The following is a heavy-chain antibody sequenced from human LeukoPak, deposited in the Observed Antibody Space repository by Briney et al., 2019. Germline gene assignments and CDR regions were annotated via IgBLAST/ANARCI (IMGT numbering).Heavy chain of an antibody. CDR3: AREDYYDSSGEYYFDY. V-gene: IGHV3-53*01. D-gene: IGHD3-22*01. CDR2: IYSGGST. CDR1: GFTFSSYA. J-gene: IGHJ4*02. Sequence: GGSLRLSCAASGFTFSSYAMSWVRQAPGKGLEWVSVIYSGGSTYYADSVKGRFTISRDNSKNTLYLQMNSLRAEDTAVYYCAREDYYDSSGEYYFDYWGQGTLVTVSS.